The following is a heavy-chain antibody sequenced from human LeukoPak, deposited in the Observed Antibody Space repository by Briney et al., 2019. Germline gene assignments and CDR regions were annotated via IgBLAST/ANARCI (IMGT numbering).Heavy chain of an antibody. CDR3: AKLRSGDPVAATNY. CDR2: ISGSDGST. V-gene: IGHV3-23*01. D-gene: IGHD2-15*01. Sequence: PGGSLRLPCAASGFIFSNYATSWVRQAPGKGLEWVSTISGSDGSTYYADSVKGRFTISRDNSKNTLYLQMNSLRVDDTAVYYCAKLRSGDPVAATNYWGQGTLVTVSS. J-gene: IGHJ4*02. CDR1: GFIFSNYA.